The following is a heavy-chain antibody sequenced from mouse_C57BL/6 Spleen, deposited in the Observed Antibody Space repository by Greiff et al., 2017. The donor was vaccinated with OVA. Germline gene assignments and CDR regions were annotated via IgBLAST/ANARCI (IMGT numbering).Heavy chain of an antibody. CDR3: TTDRSAMDY. CDR2: IDPENGDT. Sequence: VHVKQSGAELVRPGASVKLSCTASGFNIKDDYMHWVKQRPEQGLEWIGWIDPENGDTEYASKFQGKATITADTSSNTAYLQLSSLTSEDTAVYYCTTDRSAMDYWGQGTSVTVSS. V-gene: IGHV14-4*01. J-gene: IGHJ4*01. CDR1: GFNIKDDY.